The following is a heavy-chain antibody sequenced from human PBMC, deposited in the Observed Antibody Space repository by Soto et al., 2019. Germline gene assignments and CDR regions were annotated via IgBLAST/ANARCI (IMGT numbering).Heavy chain of an antibody. CDR3: DEGIRDSVPVSAFLLNRSSDL. J-gene: IGHJ2*01. CDR2: IWNDGSNE. V-gene: IGHV3-33*01. Sequence: EWLAIIWNDGSNEYYADSVKGRFTISRDNSKNTLYLQLNNLRAEDTAVYFCDEGIRDSVPVSAFLLNRSSDL. D-gene: IGHD3-9*01.